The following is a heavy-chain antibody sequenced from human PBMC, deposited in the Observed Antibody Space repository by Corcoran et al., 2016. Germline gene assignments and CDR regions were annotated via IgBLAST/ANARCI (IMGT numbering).Heavy chain of an antibody. D-gene: IGHD3-10*01. CDR2: ISYDGSNK. Sequence: QVQLVESGGGVVQPGRSLRLSCAASGFTFSSYGMHWVRQAPGKGLEWVAVISYDGSNKYYADSVKGRFTISRDNFKNTLYLQMNSLRADDTAVYYWAKGAPFSVYGSGSSDDYYYVMDVWVQGTTVTVSS. J-gene: IGHJ6*02. CDR3: AKGAPFSVYGSGSSDDYYYVMDV. CDR1: GFTFSSYG. V-gene: IGHV3-30*18.